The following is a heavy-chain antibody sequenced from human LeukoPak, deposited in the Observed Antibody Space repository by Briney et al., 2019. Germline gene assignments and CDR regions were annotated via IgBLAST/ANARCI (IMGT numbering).Heavy chain of an antibody. V-gene: IGHV4-59*01. CDR1: GGSISTYY. Sequence: SETLSLTCTVSGGSISTYYWSWIRQPLGKGLEWIGYIYYSGSTKYNPSLKSRVTISVDTSKNQFSLNLSSVTAADTAVYYCAREGVWAYDSSGYYPFDIWGQGTMVTVSS. D-gene: IGHD3-22*01. J-gene: IGHJ3*02. CDR3: AREGVWAYDSSGYYPFDI. CDR2: IYYSGST.